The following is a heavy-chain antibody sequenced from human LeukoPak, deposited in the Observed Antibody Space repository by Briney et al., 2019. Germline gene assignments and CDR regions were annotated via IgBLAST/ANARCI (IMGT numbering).Heavy chain of an antibody. D-gene: IGHD5-18*01. CDR3: AKQYNYGDRYFDY. Sequence: GGSLRLSCAASGFTFSSYAMSWVRQAPGRGLEWVSAISGSGGSTYYADSVKGRFTISRDNSKNTLYLQMNSLRAEDTAVYYCAKQYNYGDRYFDYWGQGTLVTVSS. CDR2: ISGSGGST. V-gene: IGHV3-23*01. CDR1: GFTFSSYA. J-gene: IGHJ4*02.